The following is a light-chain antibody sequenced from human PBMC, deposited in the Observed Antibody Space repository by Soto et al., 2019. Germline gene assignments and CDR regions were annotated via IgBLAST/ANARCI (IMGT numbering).Light chain of an antibody. CDR3: QHYHNLPIT. CDR2: AAS. Sequence: IQMTQSPSSLSASVGDRVTLTCQASQDIGDSLNWYQQKPGKAPKVLSFAASNLEVGVPSRFSGSGSGTQFTLTISSLQPEDLATYFCQHYHNLPITFGQGTRLEIK. V-gene: IGKV1-33*01. J-gene: IGKJ5*01. CDR1: QDIGDS.